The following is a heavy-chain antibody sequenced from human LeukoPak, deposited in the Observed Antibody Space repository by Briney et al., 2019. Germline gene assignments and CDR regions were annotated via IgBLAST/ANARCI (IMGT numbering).Heavy chain of an antibody. Sequence: ASETLSLTCTVSGGSISSYYWSWIRQPPGKGLKWIGYIYYSGSNNYNPSLKSRVTISVDTSKNQFSLKLSSVTAADTAVYYCARTHQLLFVNWFDPWGQGTLVTVSS. V-gene: IGHV4-59*01. CDR2: IYYSGSN. CDR3: ARTHQLLFVNWFDP. D-gene: IGHD2-2*01. J-gene: IGHJ5*02. CDR1: GGSISSYY.